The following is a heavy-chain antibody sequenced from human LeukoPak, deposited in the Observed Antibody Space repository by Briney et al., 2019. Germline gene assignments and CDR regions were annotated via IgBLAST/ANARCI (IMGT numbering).Heavy chain of an antibody. J-gene: IGHJ4*02. CDR2: ISYDGSKK. D-gene: IGHD5-12*01. Sequence: GGSLRLSCAASGFTFSNYGMHWVRQAPGKGLEWVAVISYDGSKKFYADPLKGRFTISRDNFKSTLYLQMNSLSVEETAVYYCARDRNWEYGGYEFYSDHWGQGTLVTVSS. CDR3: ARDRNWEYGGYEFYSDH. CDR1: GFTFSNYG. V-gene: IGHV3-30*03.